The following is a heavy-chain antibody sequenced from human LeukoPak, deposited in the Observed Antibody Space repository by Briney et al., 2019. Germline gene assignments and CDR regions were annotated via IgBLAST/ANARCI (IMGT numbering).Heavy chain of an antibody. CDR3: ARNAAYCGGDCYRSPDAFDI. CDR2: IYSGGST. D-gene: IGHD2-21*02. J-gene: IGHJ3*02. CDR1: GFTVSSNY. V-gene: IGHV3-66*01. Sequence: GGSLRLSCAASGFTVSSNYMSWVRQAPGKGLEWVSVIYSGGSTYYADSVKGRFTISRDNSKNTLYLQMNSLRAEDTAVYYCARNAAYCGGDCYRSPDAFDIWGQGTMVTVSS.